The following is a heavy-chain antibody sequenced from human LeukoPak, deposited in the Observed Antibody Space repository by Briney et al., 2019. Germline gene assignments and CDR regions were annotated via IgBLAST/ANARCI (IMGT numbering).Heavy chain of an antibody. CDR2: MNPNSGNT. V-gene: IGHV1-8*01. CDR3: ARESQWVRYFDSGGFDP. D-gene: IGHD3-9*01. J-gene: IGHJ5*02. CDR1: GYTFTSYD. Sequence: ASVKVSCKASGYTFTSYDINWVRQATGQGLEWMGWMNPNSGNTGYAQKFQGRVTMTRNTSISTAYMELSSLRSEDTAVYYCARESQWVRYFDSGGFDPWGQGTLVTVSS.